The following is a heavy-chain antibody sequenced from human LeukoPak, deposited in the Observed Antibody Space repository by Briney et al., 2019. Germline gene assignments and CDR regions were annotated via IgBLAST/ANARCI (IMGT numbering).Heavy chain of an antibody. V-gene: IGHV3-7*05. J-gene: IGHJ4*02. CDR1: GFTFTTFW. CDR3: AREAPQSYYDSSGYFPLDY. CDR2: IKQDGSEK. D-gene: IGHD3-22*01. Sequence: GGSLRLSCAASGFTFTTFWMSWVRQAPGKGLEWVANIKQDGSEKYYKDSVRGRFTISRDNAKNSLYLQMNSLSAEDTAFYYCAREAPQSYYDSSGYFPLDYWGQGTLVTVSS.